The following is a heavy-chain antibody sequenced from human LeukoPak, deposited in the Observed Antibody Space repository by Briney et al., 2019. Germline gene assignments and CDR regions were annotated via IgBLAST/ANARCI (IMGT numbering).Heavy chain of an antibody. V-gene: IGHV3-48*02. CDR3: ARGQQWLFDY. CDR2: ISSSSSTM. Sequence: PGGSLRLSCGASGSTFSSYSMNWVRQAPGKGLEWVSYISSSSSTMYYADSVKGRFTISRDNAKNSLYLQMNSLRDEDTAVYYCARGQQWLFDYWGQGTLVTVSS. J-gene: IGHJ4*02. D-gene: IGHD6-19*01. CDR1: GSTFSSYS.